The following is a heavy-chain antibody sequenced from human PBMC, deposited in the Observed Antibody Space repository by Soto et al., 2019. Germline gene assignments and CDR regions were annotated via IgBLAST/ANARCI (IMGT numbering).Heavy chain of an antibody. CDR3: AKWGHVDADDY. Sequence: QVQLLESGGGVVQPGRSLRLSCAASGFTFSSYGMHWVRQAPGKGLEWVAVISYDGSNKYYADSVKGRFTISRDNSKNTLYLQMNSLRAEDTAVYYCAKWGHVDADDYWGQGTLVTVSS. CDR1: GFTFSSYG. CDR2: ISYDGSNK. V-gene: IGHV3-30*18. J-gene: IGHJ4*02. D-gene: IGHD5-12*01.